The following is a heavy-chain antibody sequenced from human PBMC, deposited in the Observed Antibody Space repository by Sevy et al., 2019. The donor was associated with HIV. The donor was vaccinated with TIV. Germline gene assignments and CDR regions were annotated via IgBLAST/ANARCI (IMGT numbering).Heavy chain of an antibody. CDR1: GFTFDDYT. CDR2: MSWDGGST. J-gene: IGHJ6*02. Sequence: GGSLRLSCSASGFTFDDYTMHWVRQAPGKGLEWLSLMSWDGGSTYYADSVKGRFTISRDNSKNSLYLQMYSLKIEDTALYYCAKDRGFDYGMDVWGQGTTVTVSS. V-gene: IGHV3-43*01. CDR3: AKDRGFDYGMDV. D-gene: IGHD3-3*01.